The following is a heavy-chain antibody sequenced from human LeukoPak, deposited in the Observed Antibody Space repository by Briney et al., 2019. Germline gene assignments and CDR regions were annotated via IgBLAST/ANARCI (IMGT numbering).Heavy chain of an antibody. J-gene: IGHJ5*02. CDR3: ARPRAYSSSWYHFDP. D-gene: IGHD6-13*01. CDR2: INHSGST. V-gene: IGHV4-34*01. Sequence: PSETLSLTCAAYGGPFSGYYWSWIRQPPGKGLEWIGEINHSGSTNCNPSLKSRVTISVDTSKNQFSLKLSSVTAADTAVYYCARPRAYSSSWYHFDPWGQGTLVTVSS. CDR1: GGPFSGYY.